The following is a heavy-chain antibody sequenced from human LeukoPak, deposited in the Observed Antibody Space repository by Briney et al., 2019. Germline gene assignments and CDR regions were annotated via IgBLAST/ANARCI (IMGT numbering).Heavy chain of an antibody. Sequence: GESLKISCKGSGYSFTSYWIGWVRQMPGKGLEWMGIIYPGDSDTRYSPSFQGQVTISADKSISTAYLQWSSLKASDAAMYYCARRIRYYYDSSPPDYWGQGTLVTVSS. CDR3: ARRIRYYYDSSPPDY. V-gene: IGHV5-51*01. CDR1: GYSFTSYW. J-gene: IGHJ4*02. CDR2: IYPGDSDT. D-gene: IGHD3-22*01.